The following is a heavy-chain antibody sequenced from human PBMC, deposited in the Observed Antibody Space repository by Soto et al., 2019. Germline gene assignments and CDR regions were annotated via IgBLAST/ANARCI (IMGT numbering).Heavy chain of an antibody. Sequence: GESLKISCKASGYSFTSYWIGWVRQMPGKGLEWVGIIYPGDSDTRYSPSFQGQVTISADKSISTAYLHWSSRKASDTAMYYCARASCISTSCYDAYYFDYWGQGILVTVSS. D-gene: IGHD2-2*01. J-gene: IGHJ4*02. CDR3: ARASCISTSCYDAYYFDY. CDR2: IYPGDSDT. CDR1: GYSFTSYW. V-gene: IGHV5-51*01.